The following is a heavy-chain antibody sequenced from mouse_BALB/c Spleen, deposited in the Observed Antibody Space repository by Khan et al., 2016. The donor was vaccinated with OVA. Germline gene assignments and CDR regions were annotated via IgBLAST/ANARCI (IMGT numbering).Heavy chain of an antibody. Sequence: VQLQQSGAELVKPGATVKLSCTASGFYIKDTYMYWLKQWFEQGLVWIGRIVPPNGNTKYDPKFQGKATITADTSSNTVYLQFSSLTSEDTAVYYCARMARKWGQGTTLTVSS. CDR2: IVPPNGNT. CDR3: ARMARK. CDR1: GFYIKDTY. V-gene: IGHV14-3*02. J-gene: IGHJ2*01.